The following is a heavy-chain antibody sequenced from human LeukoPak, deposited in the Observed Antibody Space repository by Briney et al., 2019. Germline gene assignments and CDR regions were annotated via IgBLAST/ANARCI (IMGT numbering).Heavy chain of an antibody. Sequence: PGGPLRLSCAASGFTFSSYSMNWVRQAPGKGLEWVSSISSSSSYIYYADSVKGRFTISRDNAKNSLYLQMNSLRAEDTAVYYCARGQSAAMPDPDAFDIWGQGTMVTVSS. CDR2: ISSSSSYI. CDR1: GFTFSSYS. CDR3: ARGQSAAMPDPDAFDI. V-gene: IGHV3-21*01. D-gene: IGHD2-2*01. J-gene: IGHJ3*02.